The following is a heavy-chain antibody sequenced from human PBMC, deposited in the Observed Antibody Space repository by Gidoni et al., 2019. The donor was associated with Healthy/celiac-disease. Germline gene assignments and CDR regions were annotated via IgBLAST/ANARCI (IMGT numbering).Heavy chain of an antibody. CDR1: GFTVSSNY. D-gene: IGHD3-9*01. V-gene: IGHV3-53*02. CDR3: ARGLPYYDILTGYYTIDYFDY. J-gene: IGHJ4*02. CDR2: IYSGGST. Sequence: EVQLVETGGGLIQPGGSLRLSCAASGFTVSSNYMSWVRQAPGKGLEWVSVIYSGGSTYYADSVKGRFTISRDNSKNTLYLQMNSLRAEDTAVYYCARGLPYYDILTGYYTIDYFDYWGQGTLVTVSS.